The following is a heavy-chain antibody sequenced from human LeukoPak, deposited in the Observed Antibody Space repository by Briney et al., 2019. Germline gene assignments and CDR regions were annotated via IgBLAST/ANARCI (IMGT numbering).Heavy chain of an antibody. D-gene: IGHD3-10*01. J-gene: IGHJ6*02. CDR2: ST. CDR3: AKEGPLLWFGELLGPYGMDV. V-gene: IGHV3-23*01. Sequence: STYYADSVKGRFTISRDNSKNTLYLQMNSLRAEDTAVYYCAKEGPLLWFGELLGPYGMDVWGQGTTVTVSS.